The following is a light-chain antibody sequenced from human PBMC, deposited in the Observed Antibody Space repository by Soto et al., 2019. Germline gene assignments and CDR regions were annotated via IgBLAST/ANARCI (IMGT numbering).Light chain of an antibody. CDR3: QQLNTYPLT. CDR2: GAS. CDR1: QDISSY. J-gene: IGKJ4*01. V-gene: IGKV1-9*01. Sequence: DIQMYQSPSSLSAYVGNRVTITCRASQDISSYLAWYQQEPGKAPKVLMYGASLLLSGVPSRFSGSGSGTEFTLTISSLQPEDFATYYCQQLNTYPLTFCGGTKVEIK.